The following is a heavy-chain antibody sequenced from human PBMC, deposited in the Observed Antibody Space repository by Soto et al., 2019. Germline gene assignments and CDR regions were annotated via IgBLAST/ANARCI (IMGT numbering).Heavy chain of an antibody. J-gene: IGHJ4*02. CDR2: ISVYNGNT. Sequence: QVQLVQSGAEVKKPGASVKVSCKASGYTFTSYGISWVRQAPGHGLEWMGWISVYNGNTNYAQKLQGRVTMTTDTSTSTAYMELRSLRSDDTAVYYCAREGLTAMDPYYFDCWGQGTLVTVSS. CDR1: GYTFTSYG. CDR3: AREGLTAMDPYYFDC. V-gene: IGHV1-18*01. D-gene: IGHD5-18*01.